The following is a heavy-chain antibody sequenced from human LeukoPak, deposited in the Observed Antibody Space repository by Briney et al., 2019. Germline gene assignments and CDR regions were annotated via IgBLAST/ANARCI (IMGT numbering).Heavy chain of an antibody. CDR1: GFTFGSYG. D-gene: IGHD3-22*01. Sequence: GGSLRLSCAASGFTFGSYGMSWVRQAPGKGLEWGSFITPNADRTSYADSVEGRFTISRDNPRNTLYMQMNSLRDEDTALYYCAIMHGYYDGSGYWVQWGQETLVTVSS. V-gene: IGHV3-23*01. CDR2: ITPNADRT. CDR3: AIMHGYYDGSGYWVQ. J-gene: IGHJ1*01.